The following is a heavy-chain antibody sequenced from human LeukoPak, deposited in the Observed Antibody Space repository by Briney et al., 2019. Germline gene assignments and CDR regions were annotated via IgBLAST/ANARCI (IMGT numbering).Heavy chain of an antibody. Sequence: PGGSLRLSCAASGFTFSSSAMHWLRQAPGKGLEWVAVISYDESNKYYADSVKGRFTISRDNSKNTLYLQMSSLRADDTAVYYCARGTDTKPFWSVYWVDVWGQGTTVTVSS. V-gene: IGHV3-30*03. D-gene: IGHD3-3*01. CDR2: ISYDESNK. CDR3: ARGTDTKPFWSVYWVDV. J-gene: IGHJ6*02. CDR1: GFTFSSSA.